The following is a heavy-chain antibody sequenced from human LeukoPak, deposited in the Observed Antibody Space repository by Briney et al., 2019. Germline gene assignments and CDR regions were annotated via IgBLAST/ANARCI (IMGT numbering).Heavy chain of an antibody. J-gene: IGHJ3*02. CDR2: MQYDGSDK. CDR3: ARFAVPAAIGAFDI. D-gene: IGHD2-2*01. V-gene: IGHV3-30*02. CDR1: GFSFSNYG. Sequence: GGSLRLSCLASGFSFSNYGTHWVRQAPGKGLEWVTFMQYDGSDKFYADSVKGRFTISRDNSKNTLYLQMNSLRAEDTAVYYCARFAVPAAIGAFDIWGQGTMVTVSS.